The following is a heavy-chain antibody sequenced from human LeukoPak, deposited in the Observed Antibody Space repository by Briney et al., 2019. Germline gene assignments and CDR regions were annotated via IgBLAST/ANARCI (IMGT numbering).Heavy chain of an antibody. D-gene: IGHD3-22*01. J-gene: IGHJ5*02. CDR3: ARDRYYDSSGSGDWFDP. CDR1: GYTFTSYD. Sequence: ASVKVSCKASGYTFTSYDINWVRQATGQGLEWMGWMNPNSGNTGYAQKFQGRVTMTRNTSISTAYMELSSLRSEDTAVYYCARDRYYDSSGSGDWFDPWGQGTLVTVSS. V-gene: IGHV1-8*01. CDR2: MNPNSGNT.